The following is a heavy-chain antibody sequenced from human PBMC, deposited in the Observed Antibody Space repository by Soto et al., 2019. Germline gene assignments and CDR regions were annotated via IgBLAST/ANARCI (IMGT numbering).Heavy chain of an antibody. V-gene: IGHV3-74*03. J-gene: IGHJ4*02. D-gene: IGHD1-26*01. CDR2: IDSDGNST. CDR1: GFTFSSYW. Sequence: EVQLVESGGGLVQPGGSLRLSCAASGFTFSSYWMHRVRQVPGKGLVWVSHIDSDGNSTTYADSVKGRFTISRDNAKNTVYLQMNSLRAEDTAVYYCVRDDVGVGIDYWGLGTLVTVSS. CDR3: VRDDVGVGIDY.